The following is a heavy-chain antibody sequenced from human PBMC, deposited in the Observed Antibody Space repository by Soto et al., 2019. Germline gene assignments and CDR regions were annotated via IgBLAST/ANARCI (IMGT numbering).Heavy chain of an antibody. CDR3: ARLFNYYENSRHQS. Sequence: SETLSLTCAVSGGSISSRNWWSWVRQPPGKGLEWIGEIYHSGRTYYNPSLRSRVTISVDKSKNQFSLKLSSVTAADTAMYYCARLFNYYENSRHQSWGQGTLVTVSS. D-gene: IGHD3-22*01. V-gene: IGHV4-4*02. CDR1: GGSISSRNW. CDR2: IYHSGRT. J-gene: IGHJ4*02.